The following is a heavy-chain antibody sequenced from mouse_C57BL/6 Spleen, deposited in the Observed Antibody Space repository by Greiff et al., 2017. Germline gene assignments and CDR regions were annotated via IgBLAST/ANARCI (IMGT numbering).Heavy chain of an antibody. CDR2: INPYNGGT. CDR3: ASIYYGNYGFAY. J-gene: IGHJ3*01. D-gene: IGHD2-1*01. CDR1: GYTFTDYY. V-gene: IGHV1-19*01. Sequence: VQLQQSGPVLVKPGASVKMSCKASGYTFTDYYMNWVKQSHGKSLEWIGVINPYNGGTSYNQKFKGKATLTVDKSSSTAYMELNSLTSEDSAVYYCASIYYGNYGFAYWGQGTLVTVSA.